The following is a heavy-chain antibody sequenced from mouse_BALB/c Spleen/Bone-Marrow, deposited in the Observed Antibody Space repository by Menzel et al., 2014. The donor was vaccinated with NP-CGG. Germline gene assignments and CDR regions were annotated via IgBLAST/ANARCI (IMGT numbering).Heavy chain of an antibody. Sequence: VQLQQSGAELVRPGASVKVSCKASGYSFITYWMNWLKQRPGEGLEWIGMIHPSDSETRLNQKFNDKATLTVDESSSIVYMQLSSPTSEDSAVYYCARGHYSMDYWGQGTSVIVSS. CDR2: IHPSDSET. V-gene: IGHV1-74*01. J-gene: IGHJ4*01. CDR3: ARGHYSMDY. CDR1: GYSFITYW.